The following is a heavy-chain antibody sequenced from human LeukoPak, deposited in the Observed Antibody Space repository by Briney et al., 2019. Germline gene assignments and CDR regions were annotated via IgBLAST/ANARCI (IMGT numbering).Heavy chain of an antibody. CDR3: ARHNRQLAEFDY. CDR2: IYYSGST. J-gene: IGHJ4*02. CDR1: GFTFSSDW. Sequence: PGGSLRLSCAASGFTFSSDWMSWVRQPPGKGLEWIGSIYYSGSTYYNPSLKSRVTISVDTSKNQLSMKLSSVTAADTAVYYCARHNRQLAEFDYWGQGTLVTVSS. V-gene: IGHV4-39*01. D-gene: IGHD6-13*01.